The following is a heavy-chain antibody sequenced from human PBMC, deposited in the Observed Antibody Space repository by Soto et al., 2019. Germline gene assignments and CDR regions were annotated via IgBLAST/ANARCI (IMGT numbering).Heavy chain of an antibody. CDR1: GGSISSSNW. J-gene: IGHJ4*02. CDR2: IYHSGST. V-gene: IGHV4-4*02. D-gene: IGHD2-15*01. CDR3: ASSSGARYYDY. Sequence: SETLSLTCAVSGGSISSSNWWSWVRQPPGKGLEWIGEIYHSGSTNYNPSLKSRVTISVDTSKNQFSLKLSSVTAADTAVYYCASSSGARYYDYWGQGTLVTVSS.